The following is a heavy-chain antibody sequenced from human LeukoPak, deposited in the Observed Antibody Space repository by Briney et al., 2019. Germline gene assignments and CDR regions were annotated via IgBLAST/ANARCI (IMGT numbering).Heavy chain of an antibody. CDR1: GFTFSSYE. J-gene: IGHJ3*01. D-gene: IGHD1-26*01. V-gene: IGHV3-48*03. CDR2: ISSSGSTI. CDR3: TKDVTPGGADV. Sequence: GGSLRLSCAASGFTFSSYEMNWVRQAPGKGLEWVSYISSSGSTIYYADSLKGRFTISRDNARNSLYLQMNNLRTEDTAFYYCTKDVTPGGADVWGQGTMVTVSS.